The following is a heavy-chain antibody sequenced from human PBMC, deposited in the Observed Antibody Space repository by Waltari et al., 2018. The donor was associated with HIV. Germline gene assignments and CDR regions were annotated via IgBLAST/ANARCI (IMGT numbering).Heavy chain of an antibody. CDR2: ISSSGNFK. D-gene: IGHD6-6*01. CDR1: GFIFNSYS. CDR3: ARDSRGSTWSLNWFDP. V-gene: IGHV3-21*02. Sequence: EVQLVESGGGPVKPGESLRLSCVTSGFIFNSYSMNWVRQAPGKGPEWVSSISSSGNFKHYADSVKGRCTISRDNAENSLYLQMNGLRAEDTAIYYCARDSRGSTWSLNWFDPWGQGTLVTVSS. J-gene: IGHJ5*02.